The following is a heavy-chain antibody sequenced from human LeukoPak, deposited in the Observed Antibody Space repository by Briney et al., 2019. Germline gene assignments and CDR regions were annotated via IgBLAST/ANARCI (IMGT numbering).Heavy chain of an antibody. V-gene: IGHV4-34*01. CDR2: IKHGGAA. CDR1: GGSFRDYF. CDR3: ARLHYYDSSGQNWFDP. J-gene: IGHJ5*02. Sequence: SETLSLTCAVYGGSFRDYFWNWIRQPPGKGLEWIGEIKHGGAANYNPSLKSRVIMSVDTSKSQFSLNLTSVTAADTAVYYCARLHYYDSSGQNWFDPWGQGTLVTVSS. D-gene: IGHD3-22*01.